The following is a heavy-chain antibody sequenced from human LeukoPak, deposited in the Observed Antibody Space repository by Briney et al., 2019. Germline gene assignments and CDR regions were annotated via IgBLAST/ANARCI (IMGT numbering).Heavy chain of an antibody. J-gene: IGHJ3*02. CDR3: AKETYYYDSSGYLGAFDI. V-gene: IGHV1-69*13. Sequence: GASEKVSSKASLGTFSTYAIRWVRQAPRHEREWMGGIIPLTGTAKYAQKFQGRVTITPGQSTSPAYMELSSLRSEDTAVYYCAKETYYYDSSGYLGAFDIWGQGTMVTVSS. D-gene: IGHD3-22*01. CDR1: LGTFSTYA. CDR2: IIPLTGTA.